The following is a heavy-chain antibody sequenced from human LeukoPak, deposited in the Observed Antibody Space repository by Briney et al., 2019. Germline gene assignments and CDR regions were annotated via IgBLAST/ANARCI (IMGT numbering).Heavy chain of an antibody. J-gene: IGHJ4*02. D-gene: IGHD1-26*01. V-gene: IGHV3-74*01. CDR2: MNSDASTT. CDR3: ARGGYSGTYYFDY. CDR1: GFXFSTTW. Sequence: GGSLRLSCAASGFXFSTTWMHWVRQTPGKGLLWVSRMNSDASTTNYADSVKGRFTVSRDNAKNTLFLQMNNLRAEDTAVYYCARGGYSGTYYFDYWGQGTLVTVSS.